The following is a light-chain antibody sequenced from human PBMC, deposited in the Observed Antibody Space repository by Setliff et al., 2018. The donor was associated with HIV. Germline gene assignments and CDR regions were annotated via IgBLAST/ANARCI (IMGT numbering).Light chain of an antibody. CDR1: SSNIGRNT. CDR2: TNN. CDR3: ASWDDSLNGWG. Sequence: PPSASGTPGQRVTISCSGSSSNIGRNTVNWYQQLPGTAPKLLIYTNNQRPSGVPDRFSGSKSGTSASLAISGLQSEDEADYRCASWDDSLNGWGFGGGTK. J-gene: IGLJ3*02. V-gene: IGLV1-44*01.